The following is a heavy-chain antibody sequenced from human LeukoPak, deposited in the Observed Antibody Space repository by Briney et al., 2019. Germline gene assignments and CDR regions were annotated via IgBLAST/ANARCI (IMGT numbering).Heavy chain of an antibody. CDR3: ARDSFIDYDDSMEAFDL. Sequence: GGSLRLSCVASGLNFDDSAMHWVRQAPGKGLEWVSSISSSATHIYYADSVKGRFTISRDNAKSSLSLQMNSLRAEDTALYYCARDSFIDYDDSMEAFDLWGQGTLVTVSS. J-gene: IGHJ3*01. D-gene: IGHD4-17*01. V-gene: IGHV3-21*01. CDR1: GLNFDDSA. CDR2: ISSSATHI.